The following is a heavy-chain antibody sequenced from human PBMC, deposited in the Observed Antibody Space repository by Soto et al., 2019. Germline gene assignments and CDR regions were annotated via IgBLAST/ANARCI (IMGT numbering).Heavy chain of an antibody. CDR2: IYNTGST. CDR1: GGSVSSGSYY. D-gene: IGHD2-2*03. J-gene: IGHJ6*02. Sequence: SETLSLTCNVSGGSVSSGSYYWSWIRQPPGRGLEWIGYIYNTGSTNYNPSLKSRVTISVDTSKNQFSLKLSSVTAADTAVYYCARLNGYCISTNCHGYYGMDVWGQGTTVTVSS. V-gene: IGHV4-61*01. CDR3: ARLNGYCISTNCHGYYGMDV.